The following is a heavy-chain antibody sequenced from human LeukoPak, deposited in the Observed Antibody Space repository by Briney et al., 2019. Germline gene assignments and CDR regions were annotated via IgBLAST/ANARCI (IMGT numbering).Heavy chain of an antibody. CDR2: IYSGGST. V-gene: IGHV3-53*01. CDR1: GFTVSSNY. J-gene: IGHJ5*02. D-gene: IGHD4-23*01. CDR3: ASHETVVDNWFDP. Sequence: PGGSLRLSCAASGFTVSSNYMSWVRQAPGKGLEWVSVIYSGGSTYYADSVKGRFTISRDNSKNTLYLQMNSLRAEDTAVYYCASHETVVDNWFDPWGQGTLVTVSS.